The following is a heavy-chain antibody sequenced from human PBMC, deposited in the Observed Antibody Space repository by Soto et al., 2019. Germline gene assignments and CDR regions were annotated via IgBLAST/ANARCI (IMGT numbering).Heavy chain of an antibody. D-gene: IGHD3-16*01. V-gene: IGHV1-69*06. Sequence: QVQLVQSGAEVKKPGSSVNVSCKASGGTFSSYAISWVRQAPGQGLEWRGGIIPIFGTAHYAQKFQGRVTITADKCTSTDYMGLSSLRSEDTAVYYCAREGEKYYDYGMDVWGQGTTVTVS. CDR2: IIPIFGTA. J-gene: IGHJ6*02. CDR1: GGTFSSYA. CDR3: AREGEKYYDYGMDV.